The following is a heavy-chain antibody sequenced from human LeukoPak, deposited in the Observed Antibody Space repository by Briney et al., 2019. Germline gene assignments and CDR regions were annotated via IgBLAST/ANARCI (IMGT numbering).Heavy chain of an antibody. J-gene: IGHJ6*02. D-gene: IGHD3-22*01. Sequence: NSSETLSLTCTVSGGCISSSSYYWGWIRQPPGKGLEWIGSIYYSGSTYYNPSLKSRVTISVDTSKNQFSLKLSSVTAADTAVYYCARATSGYYDSSGYYFFHYGMDVWGQGTTVTVSS. CDR3: ARATSGYYDSSGYYFFHYGMDV. CDR2: IYYSGST. CDR1: GGCISSSSYY. V-gene: IGHV4-39*01.